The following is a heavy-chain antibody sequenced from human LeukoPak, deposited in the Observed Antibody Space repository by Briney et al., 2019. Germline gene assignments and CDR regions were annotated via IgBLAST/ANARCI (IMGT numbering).Heavy chain of an antibody. V-gene: IGHV3-7*01. CDR1: GFTFSSYA. D-gene: IGHD6-13*01. J-gene: IGHJ4*02. CDR3: AREVSTHFDY. CDR2: IKQDGSEK. Sequence: GGSLRLSCAASGFTFSSYAMSWVRQAPGKGLEWVANIKQDGSEKYYVDSVKSRFTISRDNAKNSLYLQMNSLRAEDTAVYYCAREVSTHFDYWGQGTLVTVSS.